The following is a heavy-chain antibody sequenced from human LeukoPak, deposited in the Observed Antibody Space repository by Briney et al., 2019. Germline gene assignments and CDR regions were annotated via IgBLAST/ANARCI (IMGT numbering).Heavy chain of an antibody. Sequence: PGGSLRLSCAASGSTFSSYSMNWVRQAPGKGLEWVSHITASGTAMFYADSVKGRFTISRDNAKNSLYLQMNSLRDEDTAVYYCAKGLYSSGWYYFDFWGQETLVTVSS. CDR2: ITASGTAM. CDR1: GSTFSSYS. V-gene: IGHV3-48*02. CDR3: AKGLYSSGWYYFDF. J-gene: IGHJ4*02. D-gene: IGHD6-19*01.